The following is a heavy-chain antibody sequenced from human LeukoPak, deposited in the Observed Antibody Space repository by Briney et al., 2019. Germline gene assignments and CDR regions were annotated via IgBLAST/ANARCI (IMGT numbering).Heavy chain of an antibody. CDR2: VSWNSGNV. CDR1: GFSFEDYA. V-gene: IGHV3-9*01. CDR3: AKAVYGDFQSTVDY. Sequence: GRSLRLSCAASGFSFEDYAMHWVRQPPGKGLEWVSGVSWNSGNVGYADSVKGRFTISRDNAKNFLYLQMSSLRAQDTALYYCAKAVYGDFQSTVDYWGRGTLVTVSS. D-gene: IGHD4-17*01. J-gene: IGHJ4*02.